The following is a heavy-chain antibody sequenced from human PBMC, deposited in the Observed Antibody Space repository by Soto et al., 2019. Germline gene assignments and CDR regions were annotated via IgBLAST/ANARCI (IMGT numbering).Heavy chain of an antibody. CDR1: GYTFTSYY. D-gene: IGHD3-22*01. CDR3: ARSITYDSSGYYPPPSYFDY. V-gene: IGHV1-2*04. Sequence: ASVKVSCKASGYTFTSYYMHWVRQAPGQGLEWMGWINPNSGGTNYAQKFQGWVTMTRDTSISTAYMELSRLRSDDTAVYYCARSITYDSSGYYPPPSYFDYWGQGTLVTSPQ. J-gene: IGHJ4*02. CDR2: INPNSGGT.